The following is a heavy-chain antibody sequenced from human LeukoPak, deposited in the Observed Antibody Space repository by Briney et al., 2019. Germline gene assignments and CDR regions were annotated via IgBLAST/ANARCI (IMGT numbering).Heavy chain of an antibody. D-gene: IGHD6-19*01. J-gene: IGHJ5*02. CDR3: AREMLAAVAAQS. V-gene: IGHV3-30*04. Sequence: GGSLRLSCVASGFDFSHYAIHWVRQAPGKGLEWLSLISYNGGNKYYAASVKGRFTISRDNAKNSLYLQMNSLRAEDTAVYYCAREMLAAVAAQSWGQGTLVTVSS. CDR1: GFDFSHYA. CDR2: ISYNGGNK.